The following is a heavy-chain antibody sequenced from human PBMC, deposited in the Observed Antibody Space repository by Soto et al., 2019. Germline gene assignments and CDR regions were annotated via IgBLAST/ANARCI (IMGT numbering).Heavy chain of an antibody. CDR1: GYTFTTYH. D-gene: IGHD4-17*01. Sequence: GASVKVSCKASGYTFTTYHMHWVRQAPGQGLEWMGIINPSDNSATYAQKFQGRVTMTRDTSTSTVYMELSSLRSEDTAVYYCARDGGTYGDLAYWGQGTLVTVSS. J-gene: IGHJ4*02. V-gene: IGHV1-46*01. CDR2: INPSDNSA. CDR3: ARDGGTYGDLAY.